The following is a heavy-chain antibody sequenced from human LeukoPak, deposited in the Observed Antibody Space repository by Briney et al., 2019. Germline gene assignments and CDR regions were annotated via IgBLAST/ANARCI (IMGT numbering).Heavy chain of an antibody. CDR1: GFTFDDYA. CDR2: ISWNSGSI. Sequence: PGGSLRLSCAASGFTFDDYAMHWVRHAPGKGLEWVSGISWNSGSIGYADSVKGRFTISRDNAKNSLYLQMNSLRAEDTALYYCAKDNGYSSGWYFVYWGQGTLVTVSS. CDR3: AKDNGYSSGWYFVY. V-gene: IGHV3-9*01. J-gene: IGHJ4*02. D-gene: IGHD6-19*01.